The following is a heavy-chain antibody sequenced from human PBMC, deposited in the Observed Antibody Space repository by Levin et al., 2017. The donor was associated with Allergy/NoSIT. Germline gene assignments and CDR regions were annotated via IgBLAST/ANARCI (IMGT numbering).Heavy chain of an antibody. Sequence: KPSETLSLTCDVSGYPLKTAYYWGWVRRSPAKGLEWIGSIHHSGRTYQNPSFKSRLTLSIDTSKQQFSLKMYSVTATDSAVYFCASQTEYSNTFYFDFWGQGTRVTVAS. CDR1: GYPLKTAYY. CDR2: IHHSGRT. J-gene: IGHJ4*02. CDR3: ASQTEYSNTFYFDF. V-gene: IGHV4-38-2*01. D-gene: IGHD2/OR15-2a*01.